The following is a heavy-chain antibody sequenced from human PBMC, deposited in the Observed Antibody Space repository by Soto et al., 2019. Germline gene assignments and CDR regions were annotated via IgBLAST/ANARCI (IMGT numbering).Heavy chain of an antibody. CDR3: AREMRSYDCTPLLFDP. CDR1: GGSISSYY. J-gene: IGHJ5*02. Sequence: SETLSLTCTVSGGSISSYYWSWIRQPAGKGLEWIGRIYTSGSTTYNPSLKSRVTMSVDTSKNQFSLKLSSVTAADTAVYYCAREMRSYDCTPLLFDPWGQGTLVTVSS. V-gene: IGHV4-4*07. CDR2: IYTSGST. D-gene: IGHD2-8*01.